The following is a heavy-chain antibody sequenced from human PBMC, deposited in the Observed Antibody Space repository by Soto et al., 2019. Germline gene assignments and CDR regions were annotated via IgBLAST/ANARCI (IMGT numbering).Heavy chain of an antibody. CDR1: GYTFTGYY. Sequence: GASVKVSCKASGYTFTGYYMHWVRQAPGQGLEWMGWISPNSGGTNYAQKFQGWVTMTRDTSISTAYMELSRLRSDDTAVYYCARGGELLYYYYYGMDVWGQGTTVTVSS. V-gene: IGHV1-2*04. CDR2: ISPNSGGT. CDR3: ARGGELLYYYYYGMDV. J-gene: IGHJ6*02. D-gene: IGHD1-26*01.